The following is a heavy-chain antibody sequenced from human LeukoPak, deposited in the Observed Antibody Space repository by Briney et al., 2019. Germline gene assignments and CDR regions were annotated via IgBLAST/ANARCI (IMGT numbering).Heavy chain of an antibody. CDR1: GFTVSSNY. J-gene: IGHJ6*02. CDR3: ARDRTMVRGWDYYYGMDV. D-gene: IGHD3-10*01. Sequence: GGSLRLSCAASGFTVSSNYMSWVRQAPGKGLEWVSVIYSGGSTYYADSVKGLFTISRDNSKNTLYLQMNSLRAEDTAVYYCARDRTMVRGWDYYYGMDVWGQGTTVTVSS. CDR2: IYSGGST. V-gene: IGHV3-53*01.